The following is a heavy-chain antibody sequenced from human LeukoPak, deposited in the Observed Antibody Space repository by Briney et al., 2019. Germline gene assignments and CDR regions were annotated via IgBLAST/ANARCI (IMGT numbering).Heavy chain of an antibody. CDR1: GYTFTSYA. CDR3: ARDRRAVAGSLSWFDP. CDR2: ISAYNGNT. J-gene: IGHJ5*02. V-gene: IGHV1-18*01. Sequence: GASVKLSCTTSGYTFTSYAIVWVRQAPGQGLEWMGWISAYNGNTNYAQKVQGRVTMTTETSTSTAYMELRSLRSDDTAVYYCARDRRAVAGSLSWFDPWGQGTLVTVYS. D-gene: IGHD6-19*01.